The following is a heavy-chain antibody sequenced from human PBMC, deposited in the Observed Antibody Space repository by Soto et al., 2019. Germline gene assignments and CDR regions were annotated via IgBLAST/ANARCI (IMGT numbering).Heavy chain of an antibody. Sequence: SETLSLTCTVSGGSLDTYYWTWIRQPPGKGLEWIGYIYSSGSTNYNPSLKSRVTMAVDMSKNQFSLKLTSVTAADTAVYYCARARYDWNYWGQGALVTVSS. J-gene: IGHJ4*02. CDR1: GGSLDTYY. V-gene: IGHV4-59*01. CDR2: IYSSGST. D-gene: IGHD1-20*01. CDR3: ARARYDWNY.